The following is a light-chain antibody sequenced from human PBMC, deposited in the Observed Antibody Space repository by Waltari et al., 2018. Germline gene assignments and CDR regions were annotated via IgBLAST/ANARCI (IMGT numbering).Light chain of an antibody. CDR2: WAS. J-gene: IGKJ1*01. Sequence: DMVMTQSPDSLAVALGERVPRNCKSSPSLPYNSNDKNYLAWYQQKPGHPPKLLFYWASTRHPEVPVRFIGSGSATAFTLTISSLQAEDVVVYYCQQYYSRRTFGQGTRVEIK. CDR1: PSLPYNSNDKNY. CDR3: QQYYSRRT. V-gene: IGKV4-1*01.